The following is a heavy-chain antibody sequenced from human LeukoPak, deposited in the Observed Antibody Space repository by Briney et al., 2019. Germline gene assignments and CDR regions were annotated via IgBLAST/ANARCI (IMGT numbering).Heavy chain of an antibody. V-gene: IGHV1-69*13. CDR3: ARDLTPSYGGNSI. CDR2: IIPIFGTA. Sequence: RASVKVSCKASGGTFSSYAISWVRQAPGQGLEWMGGIIPIFGTANYAQKFQGRVTITADESTSTAYMELSSLRSEDTAVYYCARDLTPSYGGNSIWGQGTLVTVSS. CDR1: GGTFSSYA. J-gene: IGHJ4*02. D-gene: IGHD4-23*01.